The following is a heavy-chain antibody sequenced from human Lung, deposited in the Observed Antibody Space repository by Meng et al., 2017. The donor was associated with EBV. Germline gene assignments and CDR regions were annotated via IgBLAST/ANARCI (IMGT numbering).Heavy chain of an antibody. Sequence: VQLVQSGAEGKKPGASVKVSCLASGYNFTSFYTHWVRRAPGQGLEWMGWINPKTGATKYAQKFQGWVTMTRDTSISTAYMEVSGLKSDDTAVYYCTRRRWFSDYFDYWGQGTLVTVSS. V-gene: IGHV1-2*04. J-gene: IGHJ4*02. CDR3: TRRRWFSDYFDY. D-gene: IGHD4-23*01. CDR1: GYNFTSFY. CDR2: INPKTGAT.